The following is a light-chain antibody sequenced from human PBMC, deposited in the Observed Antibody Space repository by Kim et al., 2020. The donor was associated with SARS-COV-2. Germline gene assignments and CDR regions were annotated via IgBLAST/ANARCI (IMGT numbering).Light chain of an antibody. CDR2: GAS. V-gene: IGKV3-20*01. Sequence: SPGERATLSCRASQSVTSNYLAWYQQKPGQAPRLLIYGASSRATGIPDRFSGSESGTDFTLTISRLEPEDSAVYCCQQYGIPLLTFGGGTKVDIK. J-gene: IGKJ4*01. CDR1: QSVTSNY. CDR3: QQYGIPLLT.